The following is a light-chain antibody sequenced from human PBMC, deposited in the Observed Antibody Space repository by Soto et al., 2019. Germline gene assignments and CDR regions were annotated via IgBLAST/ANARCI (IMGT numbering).Light chain of an antibody. V-gene: IGKV3-20*01. CDR3: QQFSSYPLT. CDR2: DAS. J-gene: IGKJ4*01. Sequence: EIVLTQSPFTLSLSPGERATLSCRASPSVTNYLAWYQQKPGQAPRLLIYDASSRATGIPDRFSGGGSGTDFTLTISRLEPEDFAVYYCQQFSSYPLTFGGGTKVDIK. CDR1: PSVTNY.